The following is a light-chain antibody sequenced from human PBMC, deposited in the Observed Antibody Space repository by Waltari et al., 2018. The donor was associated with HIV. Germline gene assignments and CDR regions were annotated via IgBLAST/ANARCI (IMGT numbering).Light chain of an antibody. CDR1: QSISSW. V-gene: IGKV1-5*03. CDR3: QQYNSYWT. Sequence: DIQMTKSTSTLSASVGDRVTITCRASQSISSWLAWYQQKPGKAPKLLVYKASSLESGVPSRFSGSVSGTEFTLTISSLQPDDFATYYCQQYNSYWTFGQGTKVEIK. J-gene: IGKJ1*01. CDR2: KAS.